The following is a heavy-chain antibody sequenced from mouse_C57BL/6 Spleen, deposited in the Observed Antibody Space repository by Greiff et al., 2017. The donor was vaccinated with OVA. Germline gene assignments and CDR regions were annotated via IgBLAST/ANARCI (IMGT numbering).Heavy chain of an antibody. CDR3: ARDCGSSRYAKGY. CDR1: GYTFTSYW. V-gene: IGHV1-52*01. D-gene: IGHD1-1*01. Sequence: QVQLQQPGAELVRPGSSVKLSCKASGYTFTSYWMHWVKQRPIQGLEWIGNIDPSDSETHYHQKFKVKSTLSVDNSSSTAYMQLSSLTSEDSAVYYCARDCGSSRYAKGYWGQGTSVTVSS. CDR2: IDPSDSET. J-gene: IGHJ4*01.